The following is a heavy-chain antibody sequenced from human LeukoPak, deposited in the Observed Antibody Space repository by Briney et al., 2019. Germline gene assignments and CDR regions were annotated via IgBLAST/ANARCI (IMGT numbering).Heavy chain of an antibody. D-gene: IGHD5-12*01. V-gene: IGHV1-2*02. CDR1: GYTFTGYY. CDR2: INPNSGGT. Sequence: ASVKVSCKASGYTFTGYYMHWVRQAPGQGLEWMGWINPNSGGTNYAQKFQGRVTMTRDTSISTAYMELSRLRSDDTDVYYCARTGYSGYDPAIDYWGQGTLVTVSS. CDR3: ARTGYSGYDPAIDY. J-gene: IGHJ4*02.